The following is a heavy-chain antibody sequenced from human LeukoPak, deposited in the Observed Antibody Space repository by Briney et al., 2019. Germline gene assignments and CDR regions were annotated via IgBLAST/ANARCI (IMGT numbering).Heavy chain of an antibody. V-gene: IGHV3-53*05. Sequence: GGSLRLSCAAFGFTVSSNYMSWVRQAPGKGLEWVSVIFGGGGTYYGDSVRGRFTISRDNSKNTLYLQMNSLRAEDTVVYYCAKDAGYDSSGYYPDYWGQGTLVTVSS. CDR1: GFTVSSNY. J-gene: IGHJ4*02. CDR2: IFGGGGT. CDR3: AKDAGYDSSGYYPDY. D-gene: IGHD3-22*01.